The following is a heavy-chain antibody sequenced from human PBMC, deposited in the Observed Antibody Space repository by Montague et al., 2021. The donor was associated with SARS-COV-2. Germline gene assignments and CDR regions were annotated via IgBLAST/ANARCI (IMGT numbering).Heavy chain of an antibody. Sequence: SETLSLTCTVSAGPINNYYWSWIRQSAGKGLEWIGRIYPSGDTNYNPSLKSRVTVSVDTSKSQFSLNLNSLTVADAAVYYCASSYGSGYYGFDYWGQGIPVTVSS. CDR3: ASSYGSGYYGFDY. V-gene: IGHV4-4*07. CDR1: AGPINNYY. CDR2: IYPSGDT. J-gene: IGHJ4*02. D-gene: IGHD3-10*01.